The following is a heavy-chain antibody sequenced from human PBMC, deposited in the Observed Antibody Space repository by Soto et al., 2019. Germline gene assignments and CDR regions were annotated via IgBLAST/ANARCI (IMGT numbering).Heavy chain of an antibody. Sequence: QVQLVQSGAEVKEPGDSVRVSCEASGYTFTAYYIHWVRQAPGQGLEWMGWINPKFGDTTYAQDFQGRVSMTRDMSISTGYSEFSSLTTDDTAIFYCATNMDYYSGRGSGTGDGVWGQGTTVTVFS. D-gene: IGHD3-10*02. CDR3: ATNMDYYSGRGSGTGDGV. J-gene: IGHJ6*02. CDR1: GYTFTAYY. CDR2: INPKFGDT. V-gene: IGHV1-2*02.